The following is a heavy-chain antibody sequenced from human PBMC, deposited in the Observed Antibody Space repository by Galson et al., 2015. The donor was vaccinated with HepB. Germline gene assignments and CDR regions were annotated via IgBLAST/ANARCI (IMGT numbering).Heavy chain of an antibody. CDR1: GFTFSSYA. V-gene: IGHV3-23*01. D-gene: IGHD1-26*01. CDR2: ISGSGGST. CDR3: AKGQRILTVGATDQDSHLLWFDP. Sequence: SLRLSCAASGFTFSSYAMSWVRQAPGKGLEWVSAISGSGGSTYYADSVKGRFTISRDNSKNTLYLQMNSLRAEDTAVYYCAKGQRILTVGATDQDSHLLWFDPWGQGTLVTVSS. J-gene: IGHJ5*02.